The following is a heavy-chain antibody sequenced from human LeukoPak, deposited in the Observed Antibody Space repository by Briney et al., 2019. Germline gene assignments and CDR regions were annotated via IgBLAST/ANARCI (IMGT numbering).Heavy chain of an antibody. V-gene: IGHV5-51*01. CDR3: ARRLAAAASDGFDM. CDR2: IYPGDSDT. J-gene: IGHJ3*02. D-gene: IGHD6-13*01. CDR1: GYSFTTYW. Sequence: RGESLKISCKGSGYSFTTYWIGWVRQMPGKGLEWMGIIYPGDSDTRYSPSFEGQVTISADKSISTAYVQWSSLKASDTAMYYCARRLAAAASDGFDMWGQGTMVTVSS.